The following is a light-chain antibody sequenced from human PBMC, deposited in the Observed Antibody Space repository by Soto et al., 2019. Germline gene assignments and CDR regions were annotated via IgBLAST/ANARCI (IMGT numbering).Light chain of an antibody. J-gene: IGKJ1*01. Sequence: IVLTQSPCTLSLSPGERATLSCRASQSVSSSYLAWYQQKPGQAPRLLIYGASSRATGIPDRFSGSGSGTDFTLTISRLEPEDVAVYYCQQYGSSPWTFGQGTKVDNK. CDR3: QQYGSSPWT. CDR2: GAS. V-gene: IGKV3-20*01. CDR1: QSVSSSY.